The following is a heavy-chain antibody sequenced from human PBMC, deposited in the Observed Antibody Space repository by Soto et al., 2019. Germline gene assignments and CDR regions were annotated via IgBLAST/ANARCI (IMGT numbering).Heavy chain of an antibody. V-gene: IGHV3-30*18. J-gene: IGHJ6*02. Sequence: GGSLRLSCAASGCTFSSYGMHWVRQAPGKGLEWVAVISYDGSNKYYADSVKGRFTISRDNSKNTLYLQMNSLRAEDTAVYYCAKDHHYYGSGSYSTPYYYYGMDVWGQGTTVTVSS. CDR1: GCTFSSYG. CDR2: ISYDGSNK. D-gene: IGHD3-10*01. CDR3: AKDHHYYGSGSYSTPYYYYGMDV.